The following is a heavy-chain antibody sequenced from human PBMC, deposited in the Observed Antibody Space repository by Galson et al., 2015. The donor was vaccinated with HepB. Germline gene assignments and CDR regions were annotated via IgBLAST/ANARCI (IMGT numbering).Heavy chain of an antibody. J-gene: IGHJ3*01. V-gene: IGHV3-30-3*01. Sequence: SLRLSCAASGFTFSSYTMHWVRQAPGKGLEWVAGISYDGSNEYFADSVKGRFTISRDKSKNTLYLQMNSLRSEDTAVYYCARNQPVVVPAPIILAAFDLWGQGTVLTVSS. CDR1: GFTFSSYT. CDR2: ISYDGSNE. CDR3: ARNQPVVVPAPIILAAFDL. D-gene: IGHD2-2*01.